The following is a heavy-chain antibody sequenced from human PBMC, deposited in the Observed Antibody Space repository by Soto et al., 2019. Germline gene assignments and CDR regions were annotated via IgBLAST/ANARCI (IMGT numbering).Heavy chain of an antibody. D-gene: IGHD1-1*01. Sequence: QVQLQQWGAGLLKPSGTLSLTCAVYDGSLSDDYYTWTRQSPGKGLEWIGEIHPSGSTYYNPFLKTRVTLSQDTSKKQFSLSLISVTAADTGEYYCSRGNDAYKGGRTWGQGTLVTVSS. CDR2: IHPSGST. J-gene: IGHJ5*02. CDR1: DGSLSDDY. CDR3: SRGNDAYKGGRT. V-gene: IGHV4-34*02.